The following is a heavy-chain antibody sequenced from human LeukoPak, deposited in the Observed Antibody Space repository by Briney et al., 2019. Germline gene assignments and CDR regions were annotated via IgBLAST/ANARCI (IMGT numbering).Heavy chain of an antibody. V-gene: IGHV1-18*01. CDR1: GYTFTSYG. CDR3: AREPLKKYGGNSDYFDY. Sequence: ASVKVSCKASGYTFTSYGISWVRQAPGQGLEWMGWISAYNGNTNYAQKLQGRVTMTTDTSTSTAYMELRSLRSDDTAVYYCAREPLKKYGGNSDYFDYWGQGTLVTVSS. J-gene: IGHJ4*02. D-gene: IGHD4-23*01. CDR2: ISAYNGNT.